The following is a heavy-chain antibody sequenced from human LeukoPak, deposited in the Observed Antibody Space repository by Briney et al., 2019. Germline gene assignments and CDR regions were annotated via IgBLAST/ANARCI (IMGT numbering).Heavy chain of an antibody. J-gene: IGHJ4*02. D-gene: IGHD3-22*01. V-gene: IGHV3-33*01. CDR1: GFTFSIYG. CDR3: ARDHYYDSSGYKD. Sequence: GRSLRLSCAACGFTFSIYGMHWVRQAQGKGLEWVAVIWYDGSNKYYADSVKGRFTISRDNSKNTLYLQMNSLRAEDTAVYYCARDHYYDSSGYKDWGQGTLVTVSS. CDR2: IWYDGSNK.